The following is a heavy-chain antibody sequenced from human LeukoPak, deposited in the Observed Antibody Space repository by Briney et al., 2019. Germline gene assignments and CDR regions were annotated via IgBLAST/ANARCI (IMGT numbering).Heavy chain of an antibody. CDR2: IYYSGST. Sequence: SETLSLTCTVSGGSISSGGYYWSWIRQHPGKGLEWIGYIYYSGSTYYNPSLKSRVTISVDTSKNQFSLKLSSVTAADTAVYYCARIDAGAVTTRYSLYYYYGMDVWGQGTTVTVSS. D-gene: IGHD4-17*01. V-gene: IGHV4-31*03. CDR1: GGSISSGGYY. CDR3: ARIDAGAVTTRYSLYYYYGMDV. J-gene: IGHJ6*02.